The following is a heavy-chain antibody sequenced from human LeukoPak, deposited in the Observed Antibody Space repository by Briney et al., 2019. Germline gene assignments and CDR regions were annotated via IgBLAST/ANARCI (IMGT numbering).Heavy chain of an antibody. D-gene: IGHD3-22*01. CDR3: ARNYDSSGYYYTNHFDP. Sequence: SETLSLTCTVSGYSISSGYYWGWIRQPPGKGLEWIGSIFHSGTTYYIPSLKSRVTISVDTSKNQFSLKLSSVTAADTAVYYCARNYDSSGYYYTNHFDPWGQGTLVTVSS. CDR2: IFHSGTT. J-gene: IGHJ5*02. CDR1: GYSISSGYY. V-gene: IGHV4-38-2*02.